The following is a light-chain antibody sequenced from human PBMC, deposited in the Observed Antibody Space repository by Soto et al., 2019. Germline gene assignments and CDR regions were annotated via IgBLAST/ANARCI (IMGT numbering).Light chain of an antibody. J-gene: IGKJ1*01. CDR3: QQYNNWHRT. V-gene: IGKV3-15*01. CDR2: GSS. CDR1: QSVSSN. Sequence: EIVMTQSPATLSVSPGDRATLSCRARQSVSSNLAWYQQKPGQAPRLLIYGSSTRATGIPARFNGSGSGTEFTHTISNLQTEDFADYYCQQYNNWHRTFGQGTKVEI.